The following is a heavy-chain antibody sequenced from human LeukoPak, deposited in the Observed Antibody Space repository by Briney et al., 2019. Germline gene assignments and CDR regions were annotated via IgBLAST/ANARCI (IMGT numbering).Heavy chain of an antibody. CDR2: IKQDGSEK. D-gene: IGHD3-9*01. V-gene: IGHV3-7*03. J-gene: IGHJ4*02. CDR3: ARESYDILTGYSPYYFDY. CDR1: GFTFSSYW. Sequence: GGSLRLSCAASGFTFSSYWMSWVRQAPGKGLEWVANIKQDGSEKYYVDSVKGRFTISRDNVKNSLYLQMNSLRAEDTAVYYCARESYDILTGYSPYYFDYWGQGTLVTVSS.